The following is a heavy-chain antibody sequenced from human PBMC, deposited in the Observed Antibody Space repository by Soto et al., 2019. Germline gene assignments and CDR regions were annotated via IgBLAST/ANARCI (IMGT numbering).Heavy chain of an antibody. CDR3: AHSPIYYSVSKGQTACAFDT. CDR1: GFSLSTSGMA. CDR2: IFWNDDK. J-gene: IGHJ3*02. D-gene: IGHD3-22*01. V-gene: IGHV2-5*01. Sequence: QITLKESGPTLVKPTQALTLTCTFSGFSLSTSGMAVGWVRQPPGKALEWLALIFWNDDKYYNPSLKSRLSIPQDTSEDQVVLTLTNMVPVVTATSFCAHSPIYYSVSKGQTACAFDTWGQGTLVTVS.